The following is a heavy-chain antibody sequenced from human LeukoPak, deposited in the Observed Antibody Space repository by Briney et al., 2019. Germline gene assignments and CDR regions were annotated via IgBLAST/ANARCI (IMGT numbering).Heavy chain of an antibody. V-gene: IGHV1-69*04. CDR2: IIPIFGIA. CDR1: GGTFSSYA. Sequence: SVKVSCKASGGTFSSYAISWVRQAPGQGLEWMGRIIPIFGIAHYAQKFQGRVTITADKSTSTAYMELSSLRSEDTAVYYCASGDSGYSYGYSYYYYGMDVWGQGTTVTVSS. D-gene: IGHD5-18*01. CDR3: ASGDSGYSYGYSYYYYGMDV. J-gene: IGHJ6*02.